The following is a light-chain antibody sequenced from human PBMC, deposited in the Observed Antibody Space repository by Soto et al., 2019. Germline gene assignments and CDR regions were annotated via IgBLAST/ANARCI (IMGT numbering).Light chain of an antibody. V-gene: IGKV3-20*01. J-gene: IGKJ4*01. CDR1: QSVSSN. CDR3: QQYGSSPLT. Sequence: EIVMTQSPATLSVSPGERATLSCRASQSVSSNLAWYQQKPGQAPRLLIYGASSRATGIPDRFSGSGSGTDFTLTIGRLEPEDFAVYYCQQYGSSPLTFGGGTKVDI. CDR2: GAS.